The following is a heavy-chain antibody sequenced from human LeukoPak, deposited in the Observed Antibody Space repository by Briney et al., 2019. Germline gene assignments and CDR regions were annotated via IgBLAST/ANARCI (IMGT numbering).Heavy chain of an antibody. V-gene: IGHV3-23*01. Sequence: GGSLRLSCAASGLTFSNYAMPWLRQAPGRGLEGVSGISASGCSTYSADSVKGRFTISRDNYKNTLYLQKKSLRGEDTAVYHCAKVAGRPAIHYFVYWRQGTLVSVSS. J-gene: IGHJ4*02. CDR3: AKVAGRPAIHYFVY. CDR1: GLTFSNYA. CDR2: ISASGCST. D-gene: IGHD2-2*02.